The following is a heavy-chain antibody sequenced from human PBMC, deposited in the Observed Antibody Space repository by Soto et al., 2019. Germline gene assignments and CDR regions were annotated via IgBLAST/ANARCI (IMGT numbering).Heavy chain of an antibody. CDR2: IIPIFGTA. D-gene: IGHD6-6*01. V-gene: IGHV1-69*12. CDR1: GGTFSSYA. J-gene: IGHJ1*01. CDR3: ARDQLSSSSSESAEYFQH. Sequence: QVQLVQSGAEVKKPGSSVKVSCKASGGTFSSYAISWVRQAPGQGLEWMGGIIPIFGTANYAQKFQGRVTITADESTSTAYMELSSLISEDTAVYYCARDQLSSSSSESAEYFQHWDQGTLVTVSS.